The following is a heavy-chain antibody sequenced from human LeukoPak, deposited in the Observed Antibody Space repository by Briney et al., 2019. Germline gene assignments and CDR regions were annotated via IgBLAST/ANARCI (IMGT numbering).Heavy chain of an antibody. D-gene: IGHD3-10*01. CDR1: GYTFTSYG. CDR2: IRAYNGNT. Sequence: GASVKVSCKASGYTFTSYGISWVRQAPGQGLEWMGWIRAYNGNTNYAQKLQGRVTMTTDTSTSTAYMELRSLRSDDTAVYYCARGRYLWFGEFGANWFDPWGQGTLVTVSS. J-gene: IGHJ5*02. V-gene: IGHV1-18*01. CDR3: ARGRYLWFGEFGANWFDP.